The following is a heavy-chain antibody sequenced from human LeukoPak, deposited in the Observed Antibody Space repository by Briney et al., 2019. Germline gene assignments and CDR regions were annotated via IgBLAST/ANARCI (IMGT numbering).Heavy chain of an antibody. D-gene: IGHD3-22*01. CDR2: IIPIFGTA. V-gene: IGHV1-69*05. CDR3: VARTSRGYYY. J-gene: IGHJ4*02. Sequence: ASVKVSCKASGGTFSSYAISWVRQAPGQGLEWMGGIIPIFGTANYAQKFQGRVTITTDESTSTAYMELSSLRSEGTAVYYCVARTSRGYYYWGQGPLVTVSS. CDR1: GGTFSSYA.